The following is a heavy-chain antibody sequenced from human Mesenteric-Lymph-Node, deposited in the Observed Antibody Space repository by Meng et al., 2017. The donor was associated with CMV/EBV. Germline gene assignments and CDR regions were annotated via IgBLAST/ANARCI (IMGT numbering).Heavy chain of an antibody. CDR2: ISGPGSVT. CDR1: GFTFTSFA. V-gene: IGHV3-23*01. CDR3: VKDLVGTTD. Sequence: GESLKISCSCSGFTFTSFAMSWVRQGPGKGLEWVSAISGPGSVTNYADAVKGRFTISRDNPKNTLFLQMNSLRVEDAAVYYCVKDLVGTTDWGQGTLVTVPQ. J-gene: IGHJ4*02. D-gene: IGHD1-26*01.